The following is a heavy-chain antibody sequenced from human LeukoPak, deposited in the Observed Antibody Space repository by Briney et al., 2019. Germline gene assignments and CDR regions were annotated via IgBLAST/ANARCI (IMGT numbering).Heavy chain of an antibody. V-gene: IGHV3-23*01. Sequence: PGGSLRLSCAASGFTFSSYAMSWVRQAPGKGLEWGSAISGSGGSAYYADTVKGRFTTSRDNSKNTLYLQMNSLRAEDTAVYYCAEDPNFVGATYSDYWGQGTLVTVSS. CDR2: ISGSGGSA. D-gene: IGHD1-26*01. CDR3: AEDPNFVGATYSDY. CDR1: GFTFSSYA. J-gene: IGHJ4*02.